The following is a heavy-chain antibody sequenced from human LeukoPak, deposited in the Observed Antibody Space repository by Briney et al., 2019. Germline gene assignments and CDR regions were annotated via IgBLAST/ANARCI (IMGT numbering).Heavy chain of an antibody. D-gene: IGHD3-22*01. V-gene: IGHV4-31*03. CDR2: IYYSGST. Sequence: PSETLSLTCTVSGGSISSGGYYWSWIRQHPGKGLEWIGYIYYSGSTYYNPSLKSRVTISVDTSKNQFSLKLSSVTAADTAVYYCARGQYYYDSSGYYQTPFDYWGQGTLVTVSS. J-gene: IGHJ4*02. CDR3: ARGQYYYDSSGYYQTPFDY. CDR1: GGSISSGGYY.